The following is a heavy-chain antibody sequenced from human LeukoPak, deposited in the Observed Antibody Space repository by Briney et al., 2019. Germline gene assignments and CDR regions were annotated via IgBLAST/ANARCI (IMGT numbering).Heavy chain of an antibody. V-gene: IGHV3-23*01. D-gene: IGHD3-16*02. Sequence: GGSLRLSCAASGFTFSTYGMGWVRQAPGKGLEWVSGIRHDGSSTWYADFVKGRFTISRDDSKNTLYLQMNSLRAEDTAVYYCAKDSILYDYVWGSYRFDAFDIWGQGTMVTVSS. CDR3: AKDSILYDYVWGSYRFDAFDI. CDR2: IRHDGSST. CDR1: GFTFSTYG. J-gene: IGHJ3*02.